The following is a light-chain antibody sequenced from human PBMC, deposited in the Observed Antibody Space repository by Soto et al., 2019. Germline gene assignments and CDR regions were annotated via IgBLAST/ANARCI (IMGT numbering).Light chain of an antibody. CDR1: QGIRND. Sequence: AIQMTQSPSSLSASVGDRVTITCRASQGIRNDLGWYQQKPGKAPKLLIYAASSLQSGVPSRFSGSGSGTDFTLTIISLQPEDFATYYCLHDYNYPLTFGGGTKVEIK. J-gene: IGKJ4*01. CDR2: AAS. CDR3: LHDYNYPLT. V-gene: IGKV1-6*01.